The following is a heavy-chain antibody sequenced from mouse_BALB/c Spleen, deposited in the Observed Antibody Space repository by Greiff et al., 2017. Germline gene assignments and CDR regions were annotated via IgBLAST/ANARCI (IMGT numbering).Heavy chain of an antibody. CDR2: IYPGDGDT. J-gene: IGHJ4*01. Sequence: VQLQESGAELARSGASVKLSCKASGYTFTSYWMQWVKQRPGQGLEWIGAIYPGDGDTRYTQKFKGKATLTVDKSSSTAYMQLSSLASEDSAVYDCARIYGSSYGAMDYWGQGTTVTVSS. V-gene: IGHV1-87*01. D-gene: IGHD1-1*01. CDR1: GYTFTSYW. CDR3: ARIYGSSYGAMDY.